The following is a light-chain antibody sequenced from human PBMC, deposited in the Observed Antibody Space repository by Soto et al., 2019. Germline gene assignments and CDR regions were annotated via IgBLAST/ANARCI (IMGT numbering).Light chain of an antibody. J-gene: IGLJ3*02. CDR3: CSYAGANWV. CDR1: SRDVGNYNL. CDR2: EVS. V-gene: IGLV2-23*02. Sequence: QSALTQPASVSGSPGQSITISCAGTSRDVGNYNLVSWYQHHPGKAPKLIIYEVSKRPSGVSNRFSGSKSGNTASLTISGLQAEDEADYSCCSYAGANWVFGGGTKLTVL.